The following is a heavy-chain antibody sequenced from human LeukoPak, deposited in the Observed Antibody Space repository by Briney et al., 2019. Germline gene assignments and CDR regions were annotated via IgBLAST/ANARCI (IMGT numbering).Heavy chain of an antibody. CDR3: ARRRYCSSTSCYAGIDAFDI. CDR2: IYARDSDT. CDR1: GYSFTSYW. Sequence: GESLKISCKGSGYSFTSYWIGWVRQMPGKGLEWMGIIYARDSDTRYRPSFQGQVTISADKSISTAYLQWSSLKASDTAMYYCARRRYCSSTSCYAGIDAFDIWGQGTMVTVSS. J-gene: IGHJ3*02. D-gene: IGHD2-2*01. V-gene: IGHV5-51*01.